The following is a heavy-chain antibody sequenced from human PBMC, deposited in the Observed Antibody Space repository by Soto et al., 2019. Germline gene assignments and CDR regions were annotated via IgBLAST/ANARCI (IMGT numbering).Heavy chain of an antibody. CDR1: GFTFSNAW. D-gene: IGHD6-6*01. V-gene: IGHV3-15*01. CDR2: IKSKTDGGTT. J-gene: IGHJ5*02. CDR3: AKVGPYSTSNRFDP. Sequence: EVQLVESGGGLVKPGGSLRLSCAASGFTFSNAWMSWVRQAPGKGLEWVGRIKSKTDGGTTDYAAPVKGRFTISRDNSKNTLFLQMNSLRADDTAVYYCAKVGPYSTSNRFDPWGQGTLVTVSS.